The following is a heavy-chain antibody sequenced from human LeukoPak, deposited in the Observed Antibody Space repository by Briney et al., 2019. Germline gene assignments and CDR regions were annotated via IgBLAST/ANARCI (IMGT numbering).Heavy chain of an antibody. CDR2: IYYSGST. CDR1: GGSISSGDYY. V-gene: IGHV4-30-4*08. J-gene: IGHJ4*02. CDR3: ARVWSWWPSIAY. Sequence: PSQTLSLTCTVSGGSISSGDYYWSWTRQPPGEGLEWIGYIYYSGSTYYNPALKRRVTLSVKTSKNPFSLMMSPVSAAAPASYYCARVWSWWPSIAYWGEGTLVTVSS. D-gene: IGHD2-21*01.